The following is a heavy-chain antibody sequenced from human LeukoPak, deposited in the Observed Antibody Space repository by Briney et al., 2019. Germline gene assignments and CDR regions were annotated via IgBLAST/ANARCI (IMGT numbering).Heavy chain of an antibody. CDR2: IYPGDSDT. V-gene: IGHV5-51*01. CDR1: GYSFTNYW. CDR3: AKGENFYYMDV. Sequence: GEPLKISCKGSGYSFTNYWIGWVRQMPGKGLEWMGIIYPGDSDTRYSPSFQGHGTVSVDKSISTPQLPWSRLKASDTAMYYCAKGENFYYMDVWGKGTTVTVSS. D-gene: IGHD3-10*01. J-gene: IGHJ6*03.